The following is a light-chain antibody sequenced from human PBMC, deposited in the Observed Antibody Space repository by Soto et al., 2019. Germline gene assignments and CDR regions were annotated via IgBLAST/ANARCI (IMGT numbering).Light chain of an antibody. CDR1: QSVISR. J-gene: IGKJ5*01. Sequence: EIVLTQSPGTLSLSPGERASLSCSASQSVISRLALYQQKPGQAPRLRVDGASRRATGIPARFSGSGSGTDFTLTISSLEPEDFAVYYCQQRSNWPITFGQGTRLEIK. V-gene: IGKV3-11*01. CDR3: QQRSNWPIT. CDR2: GAS.